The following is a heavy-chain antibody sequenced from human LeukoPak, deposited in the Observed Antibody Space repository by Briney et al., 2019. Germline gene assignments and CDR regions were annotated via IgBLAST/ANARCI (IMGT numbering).Heavy chain of an antibody. J-gene: IGHJ4*02. CDR2: IYYSGST. CDR1: GGXISSGGYY. D-gene: IGHD2-2*01. Sequence: SETLSLTCTVSGGXISSGGYYWSWIRQQPGKGLESIGYIYYSGSTYYNPSLKSRVTISVDTSKNQFSLKLSSVTAADTAVYYCARDRSGYCSSSSCYELDYWGQGTLVTVSS. V-gene: IGHV4-31*03. CDR3: ARDRSGYCSSSSCYELDY.